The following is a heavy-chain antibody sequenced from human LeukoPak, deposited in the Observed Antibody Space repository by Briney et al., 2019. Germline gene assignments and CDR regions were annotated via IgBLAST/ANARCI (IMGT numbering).Heavy chain of an antibody. D-gene: IGHD6-19*01. V-gene: IGHV3-48*02. J-gene: IGHJ4*02. Sequence: GGSLRLSCEGSAFIFSGHWMNWVRQTPGKGLEWVSYISSSDNTIYYADSVKGRFTISRDNAKNSLYLQLNSLRDEDTAIYYCTRSGWDYWGQGTLVTVSS. CDR1: AFIFSGHW. CDR2: ISSSDNTI. CDR3: TRSGWDY.